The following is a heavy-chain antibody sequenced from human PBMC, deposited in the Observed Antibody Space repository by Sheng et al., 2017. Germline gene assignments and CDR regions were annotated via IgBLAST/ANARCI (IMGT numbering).Heavy chain of an antibody. Sequence: QVQLVQSGAEVKKPGSSVKVSCKASGGTFSSYAISWVRQAPGQGLEWMGGIIPILGIANYAQKFQGRVTITADKSTSTAYMELSSLRSEDTAVYYCARGGYDFWGTRPHAFDIWGQGTMVTVSS. CDR3: ARGGYDFWGTRPHAFDI. D-gene: IGHD3-3*01. J-gene: IGHJ3*02. CDR1: GGTFSSYA. CDR2: IIPILGIA. V-gene: IGHV1-69*04.